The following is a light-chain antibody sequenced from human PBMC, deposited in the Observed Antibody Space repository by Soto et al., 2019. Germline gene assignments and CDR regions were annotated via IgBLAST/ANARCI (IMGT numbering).Light chain of an antibody. CDR3: QSYDSSNVV. CDR2: EDN. V-gene: IGLV6-57*04. CDR1: SGSIASNY. J-gene: IGLJ2*01. Sequence: NFMLTQPHSVSESPGKTVTISCTRSSGSIASNYVQWYQQRPGSAPTTAIYEDNQRPSGVPDRFSGSIDSSSNSASLTISGLKTEDEADYYCQSYDSSNVVFGGGTKVTVL.